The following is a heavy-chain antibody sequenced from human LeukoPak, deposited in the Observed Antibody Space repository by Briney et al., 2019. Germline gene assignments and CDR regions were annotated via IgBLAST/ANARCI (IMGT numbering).Heavy chain of an antibody. CDR2: IYHSGST. CDR3: ARPMVRGVNDALDI. D-gene: IGHD3-10*01. V-gene: IGHV4-59*08. Sequence: SETLSLTCTVSGVSISSYYWSWIRQPPGKGLEWIGYIYHSGSTNYNPSLKCRVTISVDTSKNQFSLKLSSVTAADTAVYYCARPMVRGVNDALDIWGQGTMVTVSS. J-gene: IGHJ3*02. CDR1: GVSISSYY.